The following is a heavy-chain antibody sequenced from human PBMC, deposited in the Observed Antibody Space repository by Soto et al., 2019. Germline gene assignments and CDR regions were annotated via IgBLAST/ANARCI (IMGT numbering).Heavy chain of an antibody. D-gene: IGHD4-17*01. CDR3: AKVPRGDYGMDV. CDR2: ISGSGGST. J-gene: IGHJ6*02. Sequence: GSLRLSCAASGFSFISYAMGCVLEAPGKGLEWVSAISGSGGSTYYADSVKGRFTISRDNSKNTLYLQMNSLRAEDTAVYYCAKVPRGDYGMDVWGQGTTVTVSS. V-gene: IGHV3-23*01. CDR1: GFSFISYA.